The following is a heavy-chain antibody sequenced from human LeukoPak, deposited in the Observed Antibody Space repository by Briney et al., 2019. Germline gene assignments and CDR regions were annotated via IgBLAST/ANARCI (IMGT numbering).Heavy chain of an antibody. CDR2: VYPDDSRT. Sequence: GESLKISCKGSGYSFPIYWIGWVRQMPGKGLEWMAIVYPDDSRTKYSPSFQGQVTISADRSINTAYLQWSSLRAPDTARYYCARPDYFASHDWGQGTLVTVSS. D-gene: IGHD2/OR15-2a*01. CDR3: ARPDYFASHD. V-gene: IGHV5-51*01. J-gene: IGHJ4*02. CDR1: GYSFPIYW.